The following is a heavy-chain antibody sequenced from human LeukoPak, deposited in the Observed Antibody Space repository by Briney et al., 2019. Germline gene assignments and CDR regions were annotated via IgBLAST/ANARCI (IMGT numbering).Heavy chain of an antibody. CDR3: ARQHGGSQLLYFDY. D-gene: IGHD2-2*01. J-gene: IGHJ4*02. V-gene: IGHV4-30-4*01. CDR2: IYYSGST. Sequence: SSETLSLTCTVSGGSISSGDYYWGWIRQPRGNGREWSAYIYYSGSTYYNPSLKSRVTISVDTSKNQFSLKLSSVTAADTAVYYCARQHGGSQLLYFDYWGQGTLVTVSS. CDR1: GGSISSGDYY.